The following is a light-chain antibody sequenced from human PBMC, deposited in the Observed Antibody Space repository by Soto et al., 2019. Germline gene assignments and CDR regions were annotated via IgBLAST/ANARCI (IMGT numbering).Light chain of an antibody. CDR3: QQYAGSPRT. J-gene: IGKJ1*01. CDR2: SAS. CDR1: QNLGTLY. V-gene: IGKV3-20*01. Sequence: EIVLTQSPGTLSLSPGERGTLSCRASQNLGTLYLAWFQQKPGQAPRLLIYSASRRATGIPDRFTGSGSGTDFTLTINRVEPEDFAVYFCQQYAGSPRTFGQGTKVDIK.